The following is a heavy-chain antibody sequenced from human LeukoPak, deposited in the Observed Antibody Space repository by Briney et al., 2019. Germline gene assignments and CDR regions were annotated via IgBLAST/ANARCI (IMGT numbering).Heavy chain of an antibody. Sequence: KTSETLSLTCTVSGGSISGDHWNWIRQPPGKGLEWIGYIYYSGNTNYNPSLKSRVTISVDTSKNQFSLKLSSVTAADTAVYYCARRNDFDIWGQGTMVTVSS. CDR2: IYYSGNT. J-gene: IGHJ3*02. CDR3: ARRNDFDI. V-gene: IGHV4-59*08. CDR1: GGSISGDH.